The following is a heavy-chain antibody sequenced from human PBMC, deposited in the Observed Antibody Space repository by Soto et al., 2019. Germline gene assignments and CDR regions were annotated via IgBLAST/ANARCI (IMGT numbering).Heavy chain of an antibody. D-gene: IGHD4-17*01. Sequence: TLSLTCTVSGGPISSGDYYWSWIRQPPGKGLEWIGYIYYSGSTYYNPSLKSRVTIPVDASKNQFSLKLSSVTAADTAVYYCARDNKLYGDYGYFDYWGQGTLVTVSS. CDR2: IYYSGST. J-gene: IGHJ4*02. CDR1: GGPISSGDYY. V-gene: IGHV4-30-4*01. CDR3: ARDNKLYGDYGYFDY.